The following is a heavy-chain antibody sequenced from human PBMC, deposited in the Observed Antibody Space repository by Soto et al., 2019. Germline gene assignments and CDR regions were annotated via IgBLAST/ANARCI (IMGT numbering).Heavy chain of an antibody. Sequence: QLQLRESGPGLVKASETLSLTCIVSGGSMSSSSYYWGWIRQPPGKGLEWIGSIYYSGTTYYNPSLKSRVTISVXXSXTXSSLDLIFVPAVDTALYYCARHIRYTTFPGEHGLDVWGQGTTVTVSS. CDR3: ARHIRYTTFPGEHGLDV. CDR1: GGSMSSSSYY. D-gene: IGHD3-16*01. CDR2: IYYSGTT. J-gene: IGHJ6*02. V-gene: IGHV4-39*01.